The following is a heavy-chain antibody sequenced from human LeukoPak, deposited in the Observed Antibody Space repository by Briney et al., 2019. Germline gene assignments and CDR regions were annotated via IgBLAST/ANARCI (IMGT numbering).Heavy chain of an antibody. CDR2: INPNSGGT. CDR3: ARSHTGIVGATIDY. J-gene: IGHJ4*02. V-gene: IGHV1-2*02. CDR1: GYTFTSYY. D-gene: IGHD1-26*01. Sequence: ASVKVSCKASGYTFTSYYMHWVRQAPGQGLEWMGWINPNSGGTNYAQKFQGRVTMTRDTSISTAYMELSRLRSDDTAVYYCARSHTGIVGATIDYWGQGTLVTVSS.